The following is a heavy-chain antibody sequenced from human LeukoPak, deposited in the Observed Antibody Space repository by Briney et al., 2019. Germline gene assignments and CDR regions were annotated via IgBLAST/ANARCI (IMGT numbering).Heavy chain of an antibody. J-gene: IGHJ4*02. CDR1: GFTFSSYW. Sequence: PGGSLRLSCAASGFTFSSYWMSWVRQAPGKGLEWEANIKQDGSEKYYVDSVKGRFTISRDNAKNSLYLQMNSLRAEDTAVYYCARDVGGVIASSHLGGQGTLVTVSS. D-gene: IGHD3-16*02. CDR2: IKQDGSEK. CDR3: ARDVGGVIASSHL. V-gene: IGHV3-7*01.